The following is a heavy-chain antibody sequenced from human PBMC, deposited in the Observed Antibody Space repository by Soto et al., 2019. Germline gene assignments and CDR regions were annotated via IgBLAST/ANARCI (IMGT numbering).Heavy chain of an antibody. J-gene: IGHJ6*02. Sequence: QVQLVQSGAEVKKPGSSVKVSCKASGGTFSSYAISWVRQAPGQGLEWMGGIIPIFGTANYAQKFQGRVTITADESTSTAYMELSSLRSEDTAVYYCARVTTSGRSSIAARPYYYYGMDVWGQGTTVTVSS. CDR1: GGTFSSYA. D-gene: IGHD6-6*01. CDR3: ARVTTSGRSSIAARPYYYYGMDV. V-gene: IGHV1-69*01. CDR2: IIPIFGTA.